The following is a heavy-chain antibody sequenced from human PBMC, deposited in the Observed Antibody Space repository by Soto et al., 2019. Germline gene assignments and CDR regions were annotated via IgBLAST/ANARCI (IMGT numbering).Heavy chain of an antibody. CDR1: GGSISSYD. Sequence: PLETLSLTCTVSGGSISSYDWSLIRQPPGKGLEWIGYMYYGGRTNYNPSLKSRVTISVDTSKMQVSLKLSSVTAADTAVYFCARGTPSPLIVRSSRGPWFDPWGQGTLVTVSS. CDR2: MYYGGRT. D-gene: IGHD2-15*01. V-gene: IGHV4-59*08. J-gene: IGHJ5*02. CDR3: ARGTPSPLIVRSSRGPWFDP.